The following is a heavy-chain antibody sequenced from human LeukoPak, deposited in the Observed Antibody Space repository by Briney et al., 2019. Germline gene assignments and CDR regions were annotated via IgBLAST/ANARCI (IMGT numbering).Heavy chain of an antibody. D-gene: IGHD6-13*01. J-gene: IGHJ4*02. CDR3: AKDKIAAAGDNFDY. CDR1: GFTCDDYA. V-gene: IGHV3-43*02. Sequence: GESLRLSCAASGFTCDDYAMHWVRQAPGKGLEWVSLISGDGGSTYYADSVKGRFTISRDNSKNSLYLQMNSLRTEDTALYYCAKDKIAAAGDNFDYWGQGTLVTVSS. CDR2: ISGDGGST.